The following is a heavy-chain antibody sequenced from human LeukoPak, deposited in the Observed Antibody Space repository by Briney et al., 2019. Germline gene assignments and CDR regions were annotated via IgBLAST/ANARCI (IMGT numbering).Heavy chain of an antibody. Sequence: GGSLRLSCAASGFTFGGYAMSWVRQAPGKGLEWVSTITTSGGSTFYADSVKGRFTISRDNSKNTLYLQVNSLRAEDTAVYYCAKTPSSSGYYTYFDYWGQGTLVTVSS. CDR1: GFTFGGYA. J-gene: IGHJ4*02. CDR2: ITTSGGST. V-gene: IGHV3-23*01. D-gene: IGHD3-22*01. CDR3: AKTPSSSGYYTYFDY.